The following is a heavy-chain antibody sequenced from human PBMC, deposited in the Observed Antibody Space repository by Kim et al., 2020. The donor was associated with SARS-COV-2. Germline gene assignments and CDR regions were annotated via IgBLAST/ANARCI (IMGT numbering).Heavy chain of an antibody. CDR3: ARVAGRGFGASDF. Sequence: SETLSLTCIVSGGSITDSRYLWGWIRQPPGRGLEWIGNIFYSGTTYYNPSLKSRVTISVDTSNNQFSLKVTSVTAADTAVYFCARVAGRGFGASDFWGQG. J-gene: IGHJ3*01. D-gene: IGHD3-10*01. V-gene: IGHV4-39*01. CDR1: GGSITDSRYL. CDR2: IFYSGTT.